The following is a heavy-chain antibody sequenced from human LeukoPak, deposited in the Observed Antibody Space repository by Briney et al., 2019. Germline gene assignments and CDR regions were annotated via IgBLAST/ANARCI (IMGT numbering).Heavy chain of an antibody. D-gene: IGHD2-2*01. Sequence: GGSLRLSCAASGFTFSSYWMSWVRQAPGKGLEWVGNIKQDGSEKYYVDSVKGRFTISRDNAKNSLYLQMNSLRAEDTAVYYCARQGIVVVPLQKSDYYYYMDVWGKGTTVTISS. CDR2: IKQDGSEK. V-gene: IGHV3-7*01. CDR1: GFTFSSYW. CDR3: ARQGIVVVPLQKSDYYYYMDV. J-gene: IGHJ6*03.